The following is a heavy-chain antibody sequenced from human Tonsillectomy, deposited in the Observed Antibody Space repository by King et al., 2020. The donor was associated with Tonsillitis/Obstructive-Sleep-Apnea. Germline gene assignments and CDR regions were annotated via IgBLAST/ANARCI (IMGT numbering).Heavy chain of an antibody. CDR2: ISSSSSYI. CDR3: ASPPDGAFDI. D-gene: IGHD1-14*01. V-gene: IGHV3-21*01. J-gene: IGHJ3*02. CDR1: GFTFSSYS. Sequence: VQLVESGGGLVKPGGSLRLSCAASGFTFSSYSMNWVRQAPGKGLEWVSSISSSSSYIYYADSVKGRFTISRDNAKNSLYLQMNSLRAEDTAVYYCASPPDGAFDIGGQGTMVTVSS.